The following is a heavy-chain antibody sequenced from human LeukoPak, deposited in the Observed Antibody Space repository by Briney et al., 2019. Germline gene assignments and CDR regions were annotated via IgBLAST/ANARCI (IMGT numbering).Heavy chain of an antibody. CDR3: ATTSTIFGVYYGMDV. V-gene: IGHV3-74*01. CDR1: GFTFSSYW. Sequence: GGSLRLSCAASGFTFSSYWMHWVRQAPGKGLVWVSRINSDGSSTSYADSVKGRFTISRDNAKNTLYLQMNSLRAEDTAVYYRATTSTIFGVYYGMDVWGQGTTVTVSS. J-gene: IGHJ6*02. CDR2: INSDGSST. D-gene: IGHD3-3*01.